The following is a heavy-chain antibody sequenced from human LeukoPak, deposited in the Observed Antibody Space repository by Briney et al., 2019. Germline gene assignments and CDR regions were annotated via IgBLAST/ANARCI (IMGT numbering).Heavy chain of an antibody. CDR1: GFTFSDYA. CDR2: FDGSGDGT. Sequence: PGGSLRLSCAASGFTFSDYAMSWVRQAPGKGLEWVSGFDGSGDGTYYVDSVKGRFTISRDNSENTVYLQMNSVRAEDTAVHYCARGSGYSHWGQGTLVTVSS. V-gene: IGHV3-23*01. D-gene: IGHD3-3*01. CDR3: ARGSGYSH. J-gene: IGHJ4*02.